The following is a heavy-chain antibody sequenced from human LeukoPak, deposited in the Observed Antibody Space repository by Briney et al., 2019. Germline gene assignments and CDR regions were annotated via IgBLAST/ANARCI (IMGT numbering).Heavy chain of an antibody. D-gene: IGHD2-15*01. J-gene: IGHJ5*02. CDR3: AVYCSGGSCQAGWFDP. V-gene: IGHV4-59*01. CDR2: IYYSGST. CDR1: GGSISSYY. Sequence: PSETLSLTCTVSGGSISSYYWSCIRQPPGQGLEWIGYIYYSGSTNYNPSLKSRVTISVDTSKNQCSLKMSSVTAADTAVYYCAVYCSGGSCQAGWFDPWGQGTLVTVSS.